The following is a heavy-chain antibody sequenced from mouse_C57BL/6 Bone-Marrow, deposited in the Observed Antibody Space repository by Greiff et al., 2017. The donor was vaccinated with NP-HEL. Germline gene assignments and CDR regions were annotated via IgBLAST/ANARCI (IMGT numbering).Heavy chain of an antibody. CDR3: TRVRWLLPLFAY. V-gene: IGHV5-9-1*02. CDR2: ISSGGDYI. J-gene: IGHJ3*01. Sequence: EVKLMESGEGLVKPGGSLKLSCAASGFTFSSYAMSWVRQTPEKRLEWVAYISSGGDYIYYADTVKGRFTISRDNARNTLYLQMSSLKSEDTAMYYCTRVRWLLPLFAYWGQGTLVTVSA. D-gene: IGHD2-3*01. CDR1: GFTFSSYA.